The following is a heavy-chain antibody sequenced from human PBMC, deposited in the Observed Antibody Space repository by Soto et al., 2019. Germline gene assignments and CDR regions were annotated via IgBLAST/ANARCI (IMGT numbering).Heavy chain of an antibody. J-gene: IGHJ3*02. CDR3: AGPYTSITIFGVVNINAFDI. CDR1: GDSVSSNSAA. Sequence: SQTLSLTCAISGDSVSSNSAAWNCIRQSPSRGLEWLGRTYYRSKWYNDYAVSVKSRITINPDTSKNQFSLQLNSVTPENTAVYYCAGPYTSITIFGVVNINAFDIWGQGTMVTVSS. V-gene: IGHV6-1*01. CDR2: TYYRSKWYN. D-gene: IGHD3-3*01.